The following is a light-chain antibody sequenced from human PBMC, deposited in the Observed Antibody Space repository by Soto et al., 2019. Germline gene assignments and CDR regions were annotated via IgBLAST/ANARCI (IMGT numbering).Light chain of an antibody. Sequence: QPVLTQSPSASASLGASVKLTCTLSSGHSSYAIAWHQQQPEKGPRYLMKVNSDGSHSKGDGIPDRFSGSSSGAERYLTIASLQSEDEADYYCQTWGSGIYWVFGGGTKVTVL. CDR3: QTWGSGIYWV. J-gene: IGLJ3*02. CDR2: VNSDGSH. V-gene: IGLV4-69*01. CDR1: SGHSSYA.